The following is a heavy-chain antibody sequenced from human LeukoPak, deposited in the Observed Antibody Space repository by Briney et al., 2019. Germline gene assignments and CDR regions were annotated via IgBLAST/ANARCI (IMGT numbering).Heavy chain of an antibody. Sequence: ASVKVSCKASGYTFTGYYMHWVRQAPGQGLEWMGWINPNSGGTNYAQKFQGRVTMTRDTSISTAYMELSRLRSDDMAVYYCARCYGDYSCQAFDIWGQGTMVTVSS. D-gene: IGHD4-17*01. CDR1: GYTFTGYY. CDR2: INPNSGGT. V-gene: IGHV1-2*02. J-gene: IGHJ3*02. CDR3: ARCYGDYSCQAFDI.